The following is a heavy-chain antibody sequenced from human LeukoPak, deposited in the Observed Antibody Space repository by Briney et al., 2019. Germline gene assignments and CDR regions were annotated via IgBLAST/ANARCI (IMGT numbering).Heavy chain of an antibody. D-gene: IGHD5-18*01. CDR3: ARDQGYTYGGGYYFDY. V-gene: IGHV4-59*13. CDR2: IYYSGSA. Sequence: PSETLSLTCTVSGDSISTYYWTWIRHPPGKGLEWIGYIYYSGSANYNPSLKSRVTISLDTSKSQFSLKLSSVTAADTAVYYCARDQGYTYGGGYYFDYWGQGTLVTVSA. CDR1: GDSISTYY. J-gene: IGHJ4*02.